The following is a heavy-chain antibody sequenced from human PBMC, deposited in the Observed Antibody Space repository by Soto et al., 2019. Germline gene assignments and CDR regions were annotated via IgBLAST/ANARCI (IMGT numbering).Heavy chain of an antibody. Sequence: EVQLSQSGGGLVQRGGSLRLSCEGSGFTFGDYGINWVRQAPGKGLEWVSGISGSGNQIDYSDSVEGRFTVSRDNSKNTVVLQMNGLSAGDTAVYFCAKNQDWNRPDPGAFDVWGKGTMVTVSS. D-gene: IGHD1-1*01. V-gene: IGHV3-23*01. J-gene: IGHJ3*01. CDR2: ISGSGNQI. CDR1: GFTFGDYG. CDR3: AKNQDWNRPDPGAFDV.